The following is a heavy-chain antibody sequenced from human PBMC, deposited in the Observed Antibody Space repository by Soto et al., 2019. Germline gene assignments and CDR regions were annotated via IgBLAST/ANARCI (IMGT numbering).Heavy chain of an antibody. CDR3: ARLTVLRFLEWLLCSVDWFDA. CDR2: IYPRDSDT. J-gene: IGHJ5*02. V-gene: IGHV5-51*01. D-gene: IGHD3-3*01. Sequence: GESLKISCKGSGYSFTSYWIGWVRQMPGKGLEWMGIIYPRDSDTRYSPSFQRQVTISADKSISTAYLQWSSLKAPDTAMHYCARLTVLRFLEWLLCSVDWFDAWGQGTLVTVSS. CDR1: GYSFTSYW.